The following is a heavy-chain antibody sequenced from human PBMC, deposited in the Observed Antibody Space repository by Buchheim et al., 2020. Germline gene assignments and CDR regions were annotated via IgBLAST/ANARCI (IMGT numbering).Heavy chain of an antibody. J-gene: IGHJ1*01. V-gene: IGHV4-34*01. Sequence: QVQLQQWGAGLLKPSETLSLTCAVYGGSFSGYYWSWIRQPPGKGLEWIGEINHSGSTNYNPSLKSRVTISVDTSKNQFSLKLSSVAAADTAVYYCARGSTPAALFQHWGQGTL. CDR1: GGSFSGYY. D-gene: IGHD2-15*01. CDR3: ARGSTPAALFQH. CDR2: INHSGST.